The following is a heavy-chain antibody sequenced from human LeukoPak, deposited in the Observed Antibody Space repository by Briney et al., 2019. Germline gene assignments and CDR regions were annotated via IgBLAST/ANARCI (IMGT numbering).Heavy chain of an antibody. CDR1: GFTFSDYY. Sequence: GALRLSCAASGFTFSDYYMSWIRQAPGKGLEWVSYISSSGSIIYYADFVKGRFTISRDNAKNSLYLQMNSLRAEDTAVYYCAELGITMIGGVWGKGTTVTISS. V-gene: IGHV3-11*04. J-gene: IGHJ6*04. CDR3: AELGITMIGGV. CDR2: ISSSGSII. D-gene: IGHD3-10*02.